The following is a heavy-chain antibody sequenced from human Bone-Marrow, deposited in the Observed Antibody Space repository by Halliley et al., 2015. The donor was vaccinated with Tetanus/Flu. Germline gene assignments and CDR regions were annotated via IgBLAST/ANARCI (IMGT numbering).Heavy chain of an antibody. CDR1: GDSINNGAYY. CDR2: IYFSGNT. CDR3: ARGEPFGYAFDI. D-gene: IGHD3-16*01. Sequence: TLSLTCSVSGDSINNGAYYWGWIRQHPGKGLEWIGYIYFSGNTYYNPSLKSLVTISLDTSKNQFSLKFNSVTAADTAMYYCARGEPFGYAFDIWGQGTMVPVSS. J-gene: IGHJ3*02. V-gene: IGHV4-31*01.